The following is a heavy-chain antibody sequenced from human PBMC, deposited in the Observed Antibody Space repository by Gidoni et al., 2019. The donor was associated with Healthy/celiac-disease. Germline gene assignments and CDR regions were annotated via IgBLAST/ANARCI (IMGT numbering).Heavy chain of an antibody. CDR3: ARPYCGGDCYERSAFDI. J-gene: IGHJ3*02. CDR1: GGTCSSYT. Sequence: QVKLVQSGAEVKKPGSSVKVSCKASGGTCSSYTISWVRQAPGQGLEWMGRIIPILGIANYAQKFQGIVTITADKSTSTAYMELSSLRSEDTAVYYCARPYCGGDCYERSAFDIWGQGTMVTVSS. D-gene: IGHD2-21*02. CDR2: IIPILGIA. V-gene: IGHV1-69*02.